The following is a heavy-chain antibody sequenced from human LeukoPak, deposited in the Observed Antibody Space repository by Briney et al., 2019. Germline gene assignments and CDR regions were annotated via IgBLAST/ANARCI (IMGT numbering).Heavy chain of an antibody. J-gene: IGHJ3*01. CDR2: IYYSGST. CDR3: ARRQRGYYAYDGFDG. CDR1: GGSISSYY. V-gene: IGHV4-59*01. Sequence: PEILSLTWALAGGSISSYYCSWIRQPPGKGLEWLGLIYYSGSTNYNTSLKSRSPLSVDTSKKQFSLKLRSVHALSTALYYSARRQRGYYAYDGFDGCGRGTMVTVSS. D-gene: IGHD3-3*01.